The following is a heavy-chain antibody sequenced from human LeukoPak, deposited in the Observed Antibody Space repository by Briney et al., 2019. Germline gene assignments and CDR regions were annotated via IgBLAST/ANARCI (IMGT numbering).Heavy chain of an antibody. CDR2: IYHSGST. Sequence: SETLSLTCAVSGGSISSGGYSWSWLRQPPGKGLEWIGYIYHSGSTYYNPSLKSRVTISVDTSKNQFSLKLSSVTAADTAVYYCARLSAPGIVVPAALTDWGQGTLVTVSS. D-gene: IGHD2-2*01. CDR1: GGSISSGGYS. J-gene: IGHJ4*02. V-gene: IGHV4-30-2*01. CDR3: ARLSAPGIVVPAALTD.